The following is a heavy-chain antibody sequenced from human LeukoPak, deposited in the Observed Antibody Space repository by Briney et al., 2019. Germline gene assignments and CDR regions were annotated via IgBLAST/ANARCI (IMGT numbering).Heavy chain of an antibody. CDR2: ISGSGGST. J-gene: IGHJ6*02. D-gene: IGHD2-21*02. CDR1: GFTFSSYA. Sequence: PGGSLRLSCAASGFTFSSYAMSWVRQAPGKGLEWVSAISGSGGSTYYADSVKGRFTISRDNSKNTLYLQMNSLRAEDTAVYYCAKDLYCGGDCYSDGMDVWGQGTTVTVSS. CDR3: AKDLYCGGDCYSDGMDV. V-gene: IGHV3-23*01.